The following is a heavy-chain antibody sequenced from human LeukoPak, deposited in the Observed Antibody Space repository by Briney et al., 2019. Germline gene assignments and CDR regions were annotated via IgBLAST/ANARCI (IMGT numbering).Heavy chain of an antibody. Sequence: GGSLRLSCAASGFTFSSYAMSWVRQAPGKGLEWVSAISGSGGSTYYADSVKGRFTISRDNSKNTLYLQMNSLRAEDTAVYYCAEAFYDYVWGSYRHPYYFDYWGQGTLVTVSS. CDR1: GFTFSSYA. J-gene: IGHJ4*02. CDR2: ISGSGGST. CDR3: AEAFYDYVWGSYRHPYYFDY. V-gene: IGHV3-23*01. D-gene: IGHD3-16*02.